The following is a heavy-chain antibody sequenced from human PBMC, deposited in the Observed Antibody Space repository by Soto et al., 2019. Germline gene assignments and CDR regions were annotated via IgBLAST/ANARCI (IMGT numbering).Heavy chain of an antibody. CDR1: GFTFSSYW. V-gene: IGHV3-7*01. J-gene: IGHJ4*02. D-gene: IGHD3-22*01. CDR2: IKQDGSEK. CDR3: ARDSGYYYDSSGYDY. Sequence: GESLKISCAASGFTFSSYWMSWVRQAPGKGLEWVANIKQDGSEKYYVDSVKGRFTISRDNAKNSLYLQMNSLRAEDTAVYYCARDSGYYYDSSGYDYWGQGTLVTVSS.